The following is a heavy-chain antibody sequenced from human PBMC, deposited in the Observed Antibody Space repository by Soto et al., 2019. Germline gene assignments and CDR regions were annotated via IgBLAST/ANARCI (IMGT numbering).Heavy chain of an antibody. CDR3: ARAETTVTTAPFYYYYYMDV. Sequence: PSVTLSLTCTVSGVSISSGGYYLRWIRQHPGKGLEWIGYIYYSGSTNYNPSLKSRVTISVDTSKNQFSLKPSSVTAADTAVYYCARAETTVTTAPFYYYYYMDVWGKGTTVTVSS. D-gene: IGHD4-4*01. V-gene: IGHV4-61*08. J-gene: IGHJ6*03. CDR2: IYYSGST. CDR1: GVSISSGGYY.